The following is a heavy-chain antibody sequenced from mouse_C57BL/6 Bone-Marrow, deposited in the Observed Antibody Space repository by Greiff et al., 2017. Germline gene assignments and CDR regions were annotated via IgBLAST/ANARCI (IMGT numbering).Heavy chain of an antibody. D-gene: IGHD1-1*01. J-gene: IGHJ4*01. Sequence: QVQLQQPGAELVRPGSSVKLSCKASGYTFTSYWMDWVKQRPGQGLEWIGSIYPSDSETHYNQKFKDKATLTVDKSSSTAYMQLSSLTSEDSAVYYCARTSITTVAYAMDYWGQGTSVTVSS. V-gene: IGHV1-61*01. CDR1: GYTFTSYW. CDR2: IYPSDSET. CDR3: ARTSITTVAYAMDY.